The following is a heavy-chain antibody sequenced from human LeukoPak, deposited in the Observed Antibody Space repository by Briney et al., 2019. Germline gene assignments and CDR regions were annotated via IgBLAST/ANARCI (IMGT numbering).Heavy chain of an antibody. CDR2: IKSKTDGAIT. CDR1: GFTLTNAW. Sequence: PGGSLRLSCAASGFTLTNAWMSWVRQAPGKGLEWVGRIKSKTDGAITDYAAPVKGRFIISRDDSKNTLYLQMNNLKPEDSAVYYYQFPGITVSRVPIAMDVWGQGTTVTVSS. D-gene: IGHD3-3*01. V-gene: IGHV3-15*01. CDR3: QFPGITVSRVPIAMDV. J-gene: IGHJ6*02.